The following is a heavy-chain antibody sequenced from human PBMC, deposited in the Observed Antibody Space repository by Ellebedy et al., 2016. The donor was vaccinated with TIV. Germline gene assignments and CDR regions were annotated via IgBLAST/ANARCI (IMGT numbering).Heavy chain of an antibody. CDR3: VRTITYDYFGLDV. J-gene: IGHJ6*02. D-gene: IGHD3-10*01. CDR2: IYPGDSVT. CDR1: GYSFPTYW. V-gene: IGHV5-51*01. Sequence: GESLKISCKGAGYSFPTYWIGWVRQMPGKGLEWMGNIYPGDSVTIYSPSFRGQVTISADKSISTAYLQWSSLKASDTAMYYCVRTITYDYFGLDVWGQGTTVTVSS.